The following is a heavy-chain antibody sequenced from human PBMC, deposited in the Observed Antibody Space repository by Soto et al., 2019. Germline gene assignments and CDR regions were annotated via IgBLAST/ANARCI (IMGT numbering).Heavy chain of an antibody. CDR1: GSTFSNDW. CDR2: INSDGSST. J-gene: IGHJ6*02. Sequence: EVQLVESGGGLLQPGGSLRLSCAVSGSTFSNDWMHWVRQAPGKGLVWVSPINSDGSSTHYADFVKGRFTIARDNAKNPFYLQMNSLRAEDTAVYYCARDRSYSLEVWGQGTTVTVSS. CDR3: ARDRSYSLEV. V-gene: IGHV3-74*01.